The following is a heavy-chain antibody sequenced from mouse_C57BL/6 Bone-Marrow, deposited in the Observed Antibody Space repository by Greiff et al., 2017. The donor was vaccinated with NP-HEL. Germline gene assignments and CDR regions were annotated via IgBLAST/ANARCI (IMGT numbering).Heavy chain of an antibody. CDR3: TRRGGSSPMDY. CDR2: IDPETGGT. D-gene: IGHD1-1*01. CDR1: GYTFTDYE. V-gene: IGHV1-15*01. J-gene: IGHJ4*01. Sequence: VQLQQSGAELVRPGASVTLSCKASGYTFTDYEMHWVKQTPVHGLEWIGAIDPETGGTAYNQKFKGKAILTADKSSSTAYMELRSLTSEDSAVYYCTRRGGSSPMDYWGQGTSVTVSS.